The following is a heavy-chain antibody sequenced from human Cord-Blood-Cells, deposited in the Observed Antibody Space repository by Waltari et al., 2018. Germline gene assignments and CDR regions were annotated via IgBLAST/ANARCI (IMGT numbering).Heavy chain of an antibody. Sequence: QVQLQQWGAGLLKPSETLSLTCAVYGGCFSGYYWSWIRQPPGKGLEWIGEINHSGSTNYNPPPKSMVTRSVDTSKNQFSLKLSSVTAADTAVYYCARTRGQLGFDYWGQGTLVTVSS. V-gene: IGHV4-34*01. D-gene: IGHD6-6*01. CDR1: GGCFSGYY. CDR3: ARTRGQLGFDY. J-gene: IGHJ4*02. CDR2: INHSGST.